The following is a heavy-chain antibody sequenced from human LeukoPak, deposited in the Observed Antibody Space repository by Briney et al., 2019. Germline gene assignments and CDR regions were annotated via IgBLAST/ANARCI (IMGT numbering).Heavy chain of an antibody. Sequence: GGSLRLSCAASGFTVSSNYMSWVRQAPGKGLEWVSVIYSGGSTYYADSVKGRFTISRDNSKNTLYLQMNSLRAEDTAVYYCGLYYYGSGSYYGMDVWGQGTTVTVSS. J-gene: IGHJ6*02. V-gene: IGHV3-66*01. D-gene: IGHD3-10*01. CDR2: IYSGGST. CDR3: GLYYYGSGSYYGMDV. CDR1: GFTVSSNY.